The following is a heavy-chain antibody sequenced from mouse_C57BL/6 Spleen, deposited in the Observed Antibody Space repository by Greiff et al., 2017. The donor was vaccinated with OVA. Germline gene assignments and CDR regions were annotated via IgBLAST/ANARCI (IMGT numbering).Heavy chain of an antibody. J-gene: IGHJ1*03. V-gene: IGHV1-42*01. Sequence: EVKLQESGPELVKPGASVKISCKASGYSFTGYYMNWVKQSPEKSLEWIGEINPSTGGTTYNQKFKAKATLTVDKSSSTAYMQLKSLTSEDSAVYYCARRRDYGYWYFDVWGTGTTVTVSS. D-gene: IGHD1-1*02. CDR1: GYSFTGYY. CDR3: ARRRDYGYWYFDV. CDR2: INPSTGGT.